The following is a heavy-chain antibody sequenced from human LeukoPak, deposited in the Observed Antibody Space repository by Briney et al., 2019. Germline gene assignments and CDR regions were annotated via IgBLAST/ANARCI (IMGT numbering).Heavy chain of an antibody. CDR3: ARHRQVDTGWFDP. V-gene: IGHV5-51*01. CDR1: GYIFTSYW. CDR2: IYPGDSDT. Sequence: GESLKISCKGSGYIFTSYWIGWVRQLPGKGLEGMGVIYPGDSDTRYSPSFQGQVTISADKSISTAYLQWSSLKASDTAMYYCARHRQVDTGWFDPWGQGTLVTVSS. J-gene: IGHJ5*02. D-gene: IGHD5-18*01.